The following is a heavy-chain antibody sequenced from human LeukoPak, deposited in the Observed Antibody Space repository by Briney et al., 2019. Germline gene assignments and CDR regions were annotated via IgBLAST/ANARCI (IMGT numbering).Heavy chain of an antibody. CDR2: INPSGGST. Sequence: ASVKVSCKASVYTFTSYYMQWVRQAPGQGLERMGIINPSGGSTSYAQKFQGRVTMTRDMSTSTVYMELSSLRSEDTAVYYCARRLAAGWIYYSYGMDVWAQGTTVTVPS. D-gene: IGHD6-13*01. J-gene: IGHJ6*02. CDR1: VYTFTSYY. V-gene: IGHV1-46*01. CDR3: ARRLAAGWIYYSYGMDV.